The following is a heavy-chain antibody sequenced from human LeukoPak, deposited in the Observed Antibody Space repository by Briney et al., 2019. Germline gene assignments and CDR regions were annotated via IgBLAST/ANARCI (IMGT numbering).Heavy chain of an antibody. CDR2: IWYDGTNK. V-gene: IGHV3-33*01. J-gene: IGHJ4*02. Sequence: PGGSLRLSCAASGFTFSNYGMHWVRQAPGKGLEWVAVIWYDGTNKYYADSVKGRFTVSRDNSQNTLYLQMNSLRAEDTAVYYCAAPGGNCSGGSCYSAYWGQGTLVTVSS. CDR1: GFTFSNYG. D-gene: IGHD2-15*01. CDR3: AAPGGNCSGGSCYSAY.